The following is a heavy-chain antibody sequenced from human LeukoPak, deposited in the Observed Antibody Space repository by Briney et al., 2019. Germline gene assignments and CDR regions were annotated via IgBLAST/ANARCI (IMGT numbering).Heavy chain of an antibody. J-gene: IGHJ4*02. Sequence: PSETLSLTCIVSGDSISSSSYYWGWIRQPPGKGLEWIGSIYYSGSTYYNPSLKSRVTISVDTSKNQFSLKLSSVTAADTAVYYCAGERGEEYCSGWYKRNYFDNWGQGIRVTVSS. CDR2: IYYSGST. CDR3: AGERGEEYCSGWYKRNYFDN. CDR1: GDSISSSSYY. D-gene: IGHD6-19*01. V-gene: IGHV4-39*07.